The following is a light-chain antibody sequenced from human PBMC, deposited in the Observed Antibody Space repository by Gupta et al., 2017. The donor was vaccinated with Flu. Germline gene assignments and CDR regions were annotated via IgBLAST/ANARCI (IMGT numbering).Light chain of an antibody. CDR3: AAWDDNLSGPWV. CDR1: SSNIGSNY. J-gene: IGLJ3*02. V-gene: IGLV1-47*01. Sequence: QSVLTQPPSASGTPGQRVTISCSGGSSNIGSNYVFWYQQFPGMAPKLPIHRNNLRPSGVPDRFSGSKSGTSASLAISGLRSEDEADYYCAAWDDNLSGPWVFGGGTKLTVL. CDR2: RNN.